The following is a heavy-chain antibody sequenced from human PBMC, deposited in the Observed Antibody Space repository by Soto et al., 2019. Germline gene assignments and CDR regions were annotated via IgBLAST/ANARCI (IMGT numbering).Heavy chain of an antibody. D-gene: IGHD3-3*01. CDR3: ARGKRITILGVVTSSDY. CDR2: INSDGSST. V-gene: IGHV3-74*01. J-gene: IGHJ4*02. CDR1: GFTFSSYW. Sequence: GGSLRLSCAASGFTFSSYWMHWVRQAPGKGLVWVSRINSDGSSTSYADSVKGRFTISRDNAKNTLYLQMNSLRAEDTAVYYCARGKRITILGVVTSSDYWGPATLVTVSS.